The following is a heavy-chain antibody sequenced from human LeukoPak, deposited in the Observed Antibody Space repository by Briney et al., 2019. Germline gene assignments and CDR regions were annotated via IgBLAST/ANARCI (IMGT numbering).Heavy chain of an antibody. CDR2: INPSGGST. V-gene: IGHV1-46*01. D-gene: IGHD3-10*01. Sequence: ASVKVSCKASGYTFTSYYMHWVRQAPGQGLEWMGIINPSGGSTSYAQKFQGRVTMTRDTSTSTAYMELRSLRSDDTAVYYCARAVTMVRGVIIAPSYFDYWGQGTLVTVSS. CDR3: ARAVTMVRGVIIAPSYFDY. J-gene: IGHJ4*02. CDR1: GYTFTSYY.